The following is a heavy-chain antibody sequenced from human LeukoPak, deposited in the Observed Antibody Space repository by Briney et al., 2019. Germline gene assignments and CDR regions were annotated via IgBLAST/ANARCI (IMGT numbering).Heavy chain of an antibody. CDR2: INSDGSST. Sequence: GGSLRLSCAASGFTFSSYWMHWVRQAPGKGLVWVSRINSDGSSTSYADSVKGRFTISRDNAKNTLYLQMNSLRAEDTAVYYCAREAGGRDGYNFQYYFDYWGQGTLVTVSS. D-gene: IGHD5-24*01. V-gene: IGHV3-74*01. CDR3: AREAGGRDGYNFQYYFDY. J-gene: IGHJ4*02. CDR1: GFTFSSYW.